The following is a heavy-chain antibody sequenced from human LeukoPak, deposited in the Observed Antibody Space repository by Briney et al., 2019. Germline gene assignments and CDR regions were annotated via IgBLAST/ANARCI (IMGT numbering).Heavy chain of an antibody. V-gene: IGHV3-23*01. CDR3: AKRSCSGGSCNFDY. CDR1: GFTFSNYA. D-gene: IGHD2-15*01. CDR2: IGGSGGGT. J-gene: IGHJ4*02. Sequence: GGSLRLSCAASGFTFSNYAMSWVRQAPGKGLEWVSAIGGSGGGTNYADSVKGRFSISRDNSNNTLYLQMNSLRAEDTAVYYCAKRSCSGGSCNFDYWGQGTLVTVSS.